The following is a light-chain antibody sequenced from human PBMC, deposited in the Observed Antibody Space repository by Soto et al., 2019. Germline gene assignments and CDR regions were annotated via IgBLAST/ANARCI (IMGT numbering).Light chain of an antibody. CDR2: DAS. Sequence: EIVLTQSPATLSLSPGERATLSCRASQSLSSYLAWYQQRPGQAPRLLIYDASNRATGIPARLSGSGSGTDFTLTISSLEPEDFAVYYCQQRSNWPPLFGQGTKLEIK. CDR1: QSLSSY. J-gene: IGKJ2*01. V-gene: IGKV3-11*01. CDR3: QQRSNWPPL.